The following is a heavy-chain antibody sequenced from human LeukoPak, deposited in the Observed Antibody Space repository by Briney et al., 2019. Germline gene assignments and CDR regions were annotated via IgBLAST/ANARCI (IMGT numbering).Heavy chain of an antibody. CDR1: GGSISSYY. CDR3: ARLWSAATRRYYFDY. Sequence: SETLSLTCTVSGGSISSYYWSWIRQPPGKGLEGIGYIYYSGSTNYNPSLKSRVTISVDTSKNQFSLKLSSVTAADTAVYYCARLWSAATRRYYFDYWGQGTLVTVSS. D-gene: IGHD2-15*01. V-gene: IGHV4-59*08. CDR2: IYYSGST. J-gene: IGHJ4*02.